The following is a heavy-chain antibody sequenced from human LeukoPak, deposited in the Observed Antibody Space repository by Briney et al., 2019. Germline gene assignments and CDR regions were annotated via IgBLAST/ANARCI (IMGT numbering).Heavy chain of an antibody. CDR1: GGTFSSYA. J-gene: IGHJ5*02. CDR3: ARSIAVTGRGTSWWFDP. V-gene: IGHV1-69*13. CDR2: IIPIFGTA. Sequence: ASVKVSCKASGGTFSSYAISWVRQAPGQGLEWMGGIIPIFGTANYAQKFQGRVTITADESTSTAYMELSRLRSDDTAVYYCARSIAVTGRGTSWWFDPWGQGTLVTVSS. D-gene: IGHD6-19*01.